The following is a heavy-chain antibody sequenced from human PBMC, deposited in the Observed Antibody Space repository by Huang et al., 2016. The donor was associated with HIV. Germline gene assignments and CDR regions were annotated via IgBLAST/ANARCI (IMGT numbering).Heavy chain of an antibody. CDR3: ARGQGGYYYYYMDV. Sequence: QVQLQQWGAGLLRPSETLSLTCAVYGGSFSGYYGTWVRQPPGKVLEWIGEINHRESTNYNPSLKSRVTISGDTSKNQFSLTLTSVTAADTAVYYCARGQGGYYYYYMDVWGKGTTVTVSS. V-gene: IGHV4-34*01. J-gene: IGHJ6*03. CDR2: INHREST. CDR1: GGSFSGYY.